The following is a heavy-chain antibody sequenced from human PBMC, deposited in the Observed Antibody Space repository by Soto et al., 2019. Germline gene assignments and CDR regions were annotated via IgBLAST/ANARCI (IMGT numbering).Heavy chain of an antibody. V-gene: IGHV3-72*01. CDR1: GFTFSDHY. J-gene: IGHJ4*02. CDR2: SRNKANSYST. Sequence: PGGSLRLSCAASGFTFSDHYMAWVRQAPGKGLEWAGRSRNKANSYSTEYAASVKGRFTISRDESKNSLYLQMNSLKTEDTAVYYCARFSGSYTRGLDYWGQGTLVTVSS. CDR3: ARFSGSYTRGLDY. D-gene: IGHD1-26*01.